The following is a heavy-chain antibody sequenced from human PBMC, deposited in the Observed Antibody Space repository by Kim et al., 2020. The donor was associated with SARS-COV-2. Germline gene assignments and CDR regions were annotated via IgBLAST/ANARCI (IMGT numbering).Heavy chain of an antibody. CDR2: ISYDGSNK. D-gene: IGHD3-10*01. CDR3: ASPTLWFGESPDY. CDR1: GFTFSSYA. V-gene: IGHV3-30*04. J-gene: IGHJ4*02. Sequence: GGSLRLSCAASGFTFSSYAMHWVRQAPGKGLEWVAVISYDGSNKYYADSVKGRFTISRDNSKNTLYLQMNSLRAEDTAVYYCASPTLWFGESPDYWGQGT.